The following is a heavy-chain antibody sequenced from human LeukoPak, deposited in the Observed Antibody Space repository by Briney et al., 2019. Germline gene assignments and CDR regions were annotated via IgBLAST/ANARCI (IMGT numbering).Heavy chain of an antibody. CDR1: AFTFSTYA. V-gene: IGHV3-23*01. D-gene: IGHD3-16*01. CDR2: ISGGGVTT. Sequence: GGSLRLSCAASAFTFSTYAMSWVRQDPGKGLEWVSGISGGGVTTYYADSVKGRFTISRDNSKNTLYLQMNSLRADDTAIYYCARNQQLGGHSYYYYGMDVWGQGTTVTVSS. J-gene: IGHJ6*02. CDR3: ARNQQLGGHSYYYYGMDV.